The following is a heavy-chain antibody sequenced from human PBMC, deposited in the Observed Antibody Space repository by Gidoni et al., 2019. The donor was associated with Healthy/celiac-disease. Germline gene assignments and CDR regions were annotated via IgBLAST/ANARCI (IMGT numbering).Heavy chain of an antibody. J-gene: IGHJ4*02. CDR3: AEDFAYVDPVFYVDY. V-gene: IGHV3-30*18. CDR2: ISYDVRNQ. CDR1: GCHLRGCG. Sequence: QGQLVESGGGVVQPGRALRLCWAAYGCHLRGCGLHWVSQAPGKGLEWVAVISYDVRNQYSAVSVNGRFTISRDNSTITLYLQMNRLRAEDTAVSYCAEDFAYVDPVFYVDYWCQGTLVTVSS. D-gene: IGHD4-17*01.